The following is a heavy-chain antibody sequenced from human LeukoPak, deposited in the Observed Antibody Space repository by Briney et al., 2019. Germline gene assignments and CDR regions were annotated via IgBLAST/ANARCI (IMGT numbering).Heavy chain of an antibody. CDR2: ISSSSSTI. D-gene: IGHD1-14*01. CDR1: GFTFSSYS. Sequence: GGSLRLSCAASGFTFSSYSMSWVRQAPGKGLEWVSYISSSSSTIYYADSVKGRFTISRDNAKNSLYLQMNSLRAEDTAVYYCARDGYNWNHHYYYMDVWAKGPRSPSP. CDR3: ARDGYNWNHHYYYMDV. V-gene: IGHV3-48*04. J-gene: IGHJ6*03.